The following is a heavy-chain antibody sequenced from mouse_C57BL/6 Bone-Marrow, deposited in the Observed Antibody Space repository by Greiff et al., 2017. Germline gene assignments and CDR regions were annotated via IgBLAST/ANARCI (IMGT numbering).Heavy chain of an antibody. CDR1: GYTFTSYW. J-gene: IGHJ1*03. V-gene: IGHV1-52*01. Sequence: QVQLQQPGAELVRPGSSVKLSCKASGYTFTSYWMHWVKQRPIQGLEWIGNIDPSDSETNYNQKFKDKATLTVDKSSSTAYMQLSSLTSEDSAVYYCARGRYCEVWGKGTTVTVSS. CDR2: IDPSDSET. CDR3: ARGRYCEV.